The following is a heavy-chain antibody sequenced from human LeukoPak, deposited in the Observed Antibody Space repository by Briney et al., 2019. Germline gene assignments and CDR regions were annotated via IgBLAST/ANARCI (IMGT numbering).Heavy chain of an antibody. J-gene: IGHJ4*02. Sequence: ASVKVSCKASGYTFTGYYTHWVRQAPGQGLEWMGWINPSSGGTNYAQQFQGWVTMTRDTSISTAYMELSRLGSDDTAVYYCARGGRNVVVTTLYYFDSWGQGTLVTVSS. CDR3: ARGGRNVVVTTLYYFDS. V-gene: IGHV1-2*04. CDR1: GYTFTGYY. D-gene: IGHD3-22*01. CDR2: INPSSGGT.